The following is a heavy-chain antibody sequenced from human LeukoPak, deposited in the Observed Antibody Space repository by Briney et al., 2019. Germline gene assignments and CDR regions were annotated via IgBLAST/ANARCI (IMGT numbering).Heavy chain of an antibody. Sequence: PGGSLRLSCAASGFTFSSYAMSWVRQAPGKGLEWVSAISGSGGSTYYADSVKGRFTISRDNSKNTLYLQMNSLRAEDTTVYYCAKAGSSGWRRIVDYRGQGTLVTVSS. CDR1: GFTFSSYA. J-gene: IGHJ4*02. CDR2: ISGSGGST. V-gene: IGHV3-23*01. CDR3: AKAGSSGWRRIVDY. D-gene: IGHD6-19*01.